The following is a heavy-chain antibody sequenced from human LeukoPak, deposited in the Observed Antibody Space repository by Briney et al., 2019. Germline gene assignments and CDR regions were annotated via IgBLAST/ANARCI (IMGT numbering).Heavy chain of an antibody. V-gene: IGHV4-34*01. J-gene: IGHJ4*02. D-gene: IGHD3-3*01. CDR1: RGSFSGYY. CDR3: ARELWSGYFDY. Sequence: PSETLSLTCAVYRGSFSGYYWSWIRQPPGKGLEWIGEINHSGSTNYNPSLKSRVTISVDTSKNQFSLKLSSVTAADTAVYYCARELWSGYFDYWGQGTLVTVSS. CDR2: INHSGST.